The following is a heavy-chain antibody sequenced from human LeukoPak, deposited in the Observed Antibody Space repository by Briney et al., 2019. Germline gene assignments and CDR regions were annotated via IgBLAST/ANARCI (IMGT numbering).Heavy chain of an antibody. D-gene: IGHD1-1*01. CDR2: ITASGSST. Sequence: GGSLRLSCASSGFTFNNYAMTWVRQAPGKGLEWVSSITASGSSTYCADSVKGRFTISRDNSKNTLYLQMSSLRAEDTAVYYCARDYPTSGIVTIFDCWGQGTLVTVSS. J-gene: IGHJ4*02. V-gene: IGHV3-23*01. CDR3: ARDYPTSGIVTIFDC. CDR1: GFTFNNYA.